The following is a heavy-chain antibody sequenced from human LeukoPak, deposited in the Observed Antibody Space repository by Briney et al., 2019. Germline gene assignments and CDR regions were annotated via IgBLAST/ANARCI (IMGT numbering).Heavy chain of an antibody. CDR1: GCSFTSYW. J-gene: IGHJ6*03. CDR3: ARQYYDSSGHRYYYYMDV. Sequence: GESLKISCKGSGCSFTSYWIGWVRQMPGKGLEWMGIIYPGDSDTRYSPSSQGQVTISADKSISTAYLQWSSLKASDTAMYYCARQYYDSSGHRYYYYMDVWGKGTTVTVSS. V-gene: IGHV5-51*01. D-gene: IGHD3-22*01. CDR2: IYPGDSDT.